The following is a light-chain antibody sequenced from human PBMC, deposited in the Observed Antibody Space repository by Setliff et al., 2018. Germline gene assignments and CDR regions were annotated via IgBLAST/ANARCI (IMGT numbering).Light chain of an antibody. J-gene: IGLJ1*01. CDR3: CSFTTSATVV. Sequence: QSALTQPASVSGSPGQSITISCTGTSSDIGGYKYVSWCQQHPGKAPKLMIYEVIKRPSGVSNRFSGSKSGNTASLTISGLQAEDEADYYCCSFTTSATVVFGPGTKGTV. CDR1: SSDIGGYKY. CDR2: EVI. V-gene: IGLV2-14*01.